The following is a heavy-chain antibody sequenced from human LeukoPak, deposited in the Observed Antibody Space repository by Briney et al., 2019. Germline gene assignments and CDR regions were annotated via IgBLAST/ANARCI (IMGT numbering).Heavy chain of an antibody. D-gene: IGHD5-18*01. V-gene: IGHV4-31*03. Sequence: KTSEILSLTCTVSGGSISSGGYYWSWIRQHPGKGLEWIGYIYYRGSTYYNPSLKSRVIISEDTSKNQFSLKLSSVTAADTAVYYCASRIGYSYGIDYWGQGTLVTVSS. J-gene: IGHJ4*02. CDR2: IYYRGST. CDR1: GGSISSGGYY. CDR3: ASRIGYSYGIDY.